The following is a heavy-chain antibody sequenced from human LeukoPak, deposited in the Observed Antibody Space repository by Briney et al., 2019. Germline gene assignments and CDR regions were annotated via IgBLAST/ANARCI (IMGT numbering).Heavy chain of an antibody. V-gene: IGHV3-30*03. Sequence: GRSLRLSCAASGFTFSSYGMHWVRQAPGKGLEWVAVISYDGSNKYYADSVKGRFTISRDNSKNTLYLQMNSLRAEDTAVYYCARPRSFAAAGTGDFDYWGQGTLVTVSS. CDR3: ARPRSFAAAGTGDFDY. J-gene: IGHJ4*02. D-gene: IGHD6-13*01. CDR2: ISYDGSNK. CDR1: GFTFSSYG.